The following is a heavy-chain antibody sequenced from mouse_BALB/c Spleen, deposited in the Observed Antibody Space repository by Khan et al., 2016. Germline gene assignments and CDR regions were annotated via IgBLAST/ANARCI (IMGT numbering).Heavy chain of an antibody. J-gene: IGHJ2*01. CDR1: GFNIKDTY. Sequence: VRLQQSGAELVKPGASVKLSCTASGFNIKDTYMHWVKQRPEQGLEWIGRIDPANGNTKYAPKFQGKATITAATSSNTAYLQLNGLTSEDTAVYYCASDFDYWGQGTTLTVSS. CDR3: ASDFDY. CDR2: IDPANGNT. V-gene: IGHV14-3*02.